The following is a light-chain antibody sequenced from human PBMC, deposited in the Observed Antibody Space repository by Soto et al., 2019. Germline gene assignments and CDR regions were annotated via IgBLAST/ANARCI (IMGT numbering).Light chain of an antibody. V-gene: IGKV3-20*01. J-gene: IGKJ1*01. CDR1: QSISSY. Sequence: IALTQSPATLSLSPGERATLSCRASQSISSYLAWYQQKPGQAPRLLMYGVSSRATGTPDRFSGSGSGTDFTLTISRLEPEDFAVYHCQQYDSSPTFGQGTKVDIK. CDR3: QQYDSSPT. CDR2: GVS.